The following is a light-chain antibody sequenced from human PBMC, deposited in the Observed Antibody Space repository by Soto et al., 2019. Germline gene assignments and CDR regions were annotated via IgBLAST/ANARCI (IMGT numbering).Light chain of an antibody. CDR1: SSDVGRYNF. Sequence: SVLTQPASVSGSPGQSITISCTGTSSDVGRYNFVSWYQQHPGKAPKLMIYDASNRPSGVSNRFSGSKSDNTASLTISGLQAEDEADYYCSSYTSSTTDVFGTGTKVTVL. V-gene: IGLV2-14*01. J-gene: IGLJ1*01. CDR2: DAS. CDR3: SSYTSSTTDV.